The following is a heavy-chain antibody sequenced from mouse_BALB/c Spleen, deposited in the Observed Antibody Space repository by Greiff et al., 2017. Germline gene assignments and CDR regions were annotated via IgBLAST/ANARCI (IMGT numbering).Heavy chain of an antibody. CDR3: ARRITTVVARGAMDY. V-gene: IGHV5-12-1*01. D-gene: IGHD1-1*01. CDR2: ISSGGGST. Sequence: EVQGVESGGGLVKPGGSLKLSCAASGFAFSSYDMSWVRQTPEKRLEWVAYISSGGGSTYYPDTVKGRFTISRDNAKNTLYLQMSSLKSEDTAMYYCARRITTVVARGAMDYWGQGTSVTVSS. J-gene: IGHJ4*01. CDR1: GFAFSSYD.